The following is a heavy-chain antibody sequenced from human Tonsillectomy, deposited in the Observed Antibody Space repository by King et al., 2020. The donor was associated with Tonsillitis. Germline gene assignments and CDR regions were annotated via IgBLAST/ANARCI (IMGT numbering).Heavy chain of an antibody. V-gene: IGHV3-23*04. D-gene: IGHD2-15*01. CDR3: AKDRSGYCSGGSCSRGGY. Sequence: VQLVESGGGLVQPGGSLRLSCAASGFSFSSYAMSWVRQAPGKGLEWVSAISGSGGSTYYADSVKGRFTISRDNSKNTLYLQMNSLRAEDTAVYYCAKDRSGYCSGGSCSRGGYWGQGTLVTVSS. J-gene: IGHJ4*02. CDR1: GFSFSSYA. CDR2: ISGSGGST.